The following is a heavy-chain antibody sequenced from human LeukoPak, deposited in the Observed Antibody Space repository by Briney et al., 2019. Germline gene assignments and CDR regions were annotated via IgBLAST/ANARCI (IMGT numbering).Heavy chain of an antibody. Sequence: SEALSLTCTVSGGSISSSSYYWGWIRQPPGKGLEWIGSIYYSGSTYHNPSLKSRVTISVDTSKNQFSLKLSSVTAADTAVYYCARIYCSSTSCYFVGTSDAFDIWGQGTMVTVSS. V-gene: IGHV4-39*07. J-gene: IGHJ3*02. CDR3: ARIYCSSTSCYFVGTSDAFDI. CDR2: IYYSGST. D-gene: IGHD2-2*01. CDR1: GGSISSSSYY.